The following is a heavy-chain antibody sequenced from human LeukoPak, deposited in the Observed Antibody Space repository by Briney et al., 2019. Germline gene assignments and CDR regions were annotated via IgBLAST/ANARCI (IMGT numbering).Heavy chain of an antibody. D-gene: IGHD6-13*01. CDR1: GFPFSSYA. V-gene: IGHV3-64*01. CDR3: AREEFPQQLAPQALYYYYYYGMDV. J-gene: IGHJ6*02. Sequence: PGGSLSLSCAASGFPFSSYAMDWVRQAPGKGLEYVSAISSNGGSTYYANSVKGRFTISRDNSKNTLYLQMGSLRAEDMAVYYCAREEFPQQLAPQALYYYYYYGMDVWGQGTTVTVSS. CDR2: ISSNGGST.